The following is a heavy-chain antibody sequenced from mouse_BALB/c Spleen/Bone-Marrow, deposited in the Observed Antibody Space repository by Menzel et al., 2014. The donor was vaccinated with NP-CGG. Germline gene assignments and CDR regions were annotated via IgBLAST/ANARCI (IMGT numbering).Heavy chain of an antibody. CDR3: ARRGGYPCFAY. J-gene: IGHJ3*01. D-gene: IGHD2-2*01. CDR1: GYTFRNYW. CDR2: ILPGSYST. Sequence: VQLQESGAELMRPGASVKISCKATGYTFRNYWIEWVKQRPGHGLEWIGEILPGSYSTNYNEKLKGKATFTADTSSNTAYMQLSSLTSEDSAVCYCARRGGYPCFAYWGQGTLVTVSA. V-gene: IGHV1-9*01.